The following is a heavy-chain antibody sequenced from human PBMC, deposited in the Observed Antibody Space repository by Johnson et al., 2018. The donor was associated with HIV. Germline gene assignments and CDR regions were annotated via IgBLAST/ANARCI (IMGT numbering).Heavy chain of an antibody. J-gene: IGHJ3*02. CDR1: AFTFSSYA. V-gene: IGHV3-30*02. D-gene: IGHD3-22*01. Sequence: QVQLVESGGGVVQPGGSLRLSCAASAFTFSSYAIHWVRQAPGKGLEWVAFIHYDGNNKYYADSVKGRFTISRDNSKNTLYLQMNSLRAEDTAVYFCARDAPNFFDSSGVRDDAFDIWGPGTMVTVSS. CDR3: ARDAPNFFDSSGVRDDAFDI. CDR2: IHYDGNNK.